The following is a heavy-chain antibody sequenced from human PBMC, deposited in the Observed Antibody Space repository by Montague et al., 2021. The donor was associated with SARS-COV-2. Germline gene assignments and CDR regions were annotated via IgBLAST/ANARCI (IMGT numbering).Heavy chain of an antibody. D-gene: IGHD4-11*01. Sequence: SETLSLTCTVSGGSISSSSYYWGWIRQPPGKGLEWIGSIYYSGSTYYNPSLKSRVTISVDTSKNQFSLKLSSVTAADTALYYCAREVPVTTFYYYYGMDVWGQGTPVTVSS. J-gene: IGHJ6*02. CDR2: IYYSGST. CDR1: GGSISSSSYY. CDR3: AREVPVTTFYYYYGMDV. V-gene: IGHV4-39*02.